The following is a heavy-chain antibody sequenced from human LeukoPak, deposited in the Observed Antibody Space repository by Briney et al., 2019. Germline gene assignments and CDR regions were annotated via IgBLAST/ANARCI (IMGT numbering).Heavy chain of an antibody. CDR3: ATERQKYFDY. V-gene: IGHV3-43*01. CDR1: GFKFDDYT. J-gene: IGHJ4*02. CDR2: ITWDGGTS. Sequence: PGGSLRLSCAASGFKFDDYTMHWVRQVPGKGLEWVSLITWDGGTSFYAGSVKGRFTISRDNNKNSLSLQMNSLRTEDTALYFCATERQKYFDYWGQGTLVTVSS.